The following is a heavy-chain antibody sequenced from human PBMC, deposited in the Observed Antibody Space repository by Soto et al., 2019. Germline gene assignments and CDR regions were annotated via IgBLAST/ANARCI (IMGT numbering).Heavy chain of an antibody. V-gene: IGHV4-31*03. CDR1: GGSISSGGYY. J-gene: IGHJ4*02. D-gene: IGHD5-12*01. CDR3: ARAGYSGYDSSPYCFDY. CDR2: IYYSGST. Sequence: SETLSLTCTVSGGSISSGGYYWSWIRQHPGKGLDGIGYIYYSGSTYYNPSLKSRVTISVDTSKNQFSLKLSSVTAADTAVYYCARAGYSGYDSSPYCFDYWGQGTLVTVSS.